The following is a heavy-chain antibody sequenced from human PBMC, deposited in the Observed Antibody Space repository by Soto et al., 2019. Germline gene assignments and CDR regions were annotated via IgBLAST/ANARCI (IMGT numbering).Heavy chain of an antibody. CDR3: ARVAVAGTRVDY. V-gene: IGHV4-4*02. J-gene: IGHJ4*02. Sequence: QVQLQESGQGLVKPSGTLSLTCAVSGGSISSSNWWSWVRQPPGKGLEWIGEIYHSGRTHYNPYLKSLVTTSVDKSKNQFSLKLSSVTAADTAVYYCARVAVAGTRVDYWGQGTQGTVSS. CDR1: GGSISSSNW. CDR2: IYHSGRT. D-gene: IGHD6-19*01.